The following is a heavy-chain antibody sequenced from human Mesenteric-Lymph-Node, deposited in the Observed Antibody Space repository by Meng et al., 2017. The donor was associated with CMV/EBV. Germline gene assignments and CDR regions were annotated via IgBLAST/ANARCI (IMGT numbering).Heavy chain of an antibody. Sequence: GSSSSGGYYWSWIRQHPGKGLEWIGYIYYSGSTYYNPSLKSRVTISVDTSKNQFSLKLSSVTAADTAVYYCARFCSSTSCYNPYFDYWGQGTLVTVSS. CDR3: ARFCSSTSCYNPYFDY. D-gene: IGHD2-2*02. V-gene: IGHV4-31*02. CDR2: IYYSGST. J-gene: IGHJ4*02. CDR1: GSSSSGGYY.